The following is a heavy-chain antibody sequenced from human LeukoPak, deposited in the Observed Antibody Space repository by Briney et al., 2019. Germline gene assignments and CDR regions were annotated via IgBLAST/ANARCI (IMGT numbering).Heavy chain of an antibody. CDR1: GYTFTGYY. D-gene: IGHD1-26*01. CDR3: TRESGSYHGNDY. J-gene: IGHJ4*02. V-gene: IGHV1-2*06. Sequence: ASVNVSCKASGYTFTGYYMHWVRRAPGQGLEWMGRINPNNGATNYAQKLQGRVTITGDTSISTAYMELSSLRSDDTAVYYCTRESGSYHGNDYWGQGTLVTVSS. CDR2: INPNNGAT.